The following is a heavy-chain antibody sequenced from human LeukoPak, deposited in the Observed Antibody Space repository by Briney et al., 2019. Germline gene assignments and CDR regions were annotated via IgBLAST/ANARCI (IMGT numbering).Heavy chain of an antibody. V-gene: IGHV3-23*01. CDR1: GFTFSSYA. D-gene: IGHD3-3*01. Sequence: GGSLRLSCAASGFTFSSYAMSWVRQAPGKGLEWVSAISGSGGGTYYADSVKGRFTISRDNSKNTLYLQMNSLRAEDTAVYYCAKARFLEWLLHNYWGQGTLVTVSS. CDR2: ISGSGGGT. CDR3: AKARFLEWLLHNY. J-gene: IGHJ4*02.